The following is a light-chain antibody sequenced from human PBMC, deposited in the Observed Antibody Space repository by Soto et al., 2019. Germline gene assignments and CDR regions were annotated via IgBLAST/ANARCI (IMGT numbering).Light chain of an antibody. CDR3: QQYYSTPYT. V-gene: IGKV4-1*01. CDR1: QSVLYRSNNKNY. Sequence: DIVMTQSPDSLAVSLGERATINCKSSQSVLYRSNNKNYLAWYQQNPGQPPKLLIYWASTRESGVPDRFSGSGSGTDFTLTSSSLQAEDVEVYYCQQYYSTPYTFGQGTKLEIK. CDR2: WAS. J-gene: IGKJ2*01.